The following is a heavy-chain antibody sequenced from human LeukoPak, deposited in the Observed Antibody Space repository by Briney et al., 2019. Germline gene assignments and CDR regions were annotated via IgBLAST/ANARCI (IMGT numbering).Heavy chain of an antibody. CDR2: IYYGGST. CDR3: ARRYYYGSGHYGMDV. V-gene: IGHV4-59*08. Sequence: PSETLSLTCTVSGGSISSYYWSWIRQPPGKGLEWIGYIYYGGSTNYNPSLKSRVTISVDTSKNQFSLKLSSVTAADTAVYYCARRYYYGSGHYGMDVWGQGTTVTVSS. D-gene: IGHD3-10*01. J-gene: IGHJ6*02. CDR1: GGSISSYY.